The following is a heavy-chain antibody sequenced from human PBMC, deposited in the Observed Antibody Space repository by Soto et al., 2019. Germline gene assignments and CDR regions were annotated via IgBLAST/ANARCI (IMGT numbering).Heavy chain of an antibody. J-gene: IGHJ5*02. Sequence: GGSLRLSCAASGFTFSSYSMNWVRQAPGKGLEWVSYISSSSSTIYYADSVKGRFTISRDNAKNSLYLQMNSLRAEDTAVYYCARDFLAAAGNWLDPWGQGTLVTVSS. V-gene: IGHV3-48*01. CDR1: GFTFSSYS. CDR3: ARDFLAAAGNWLDP. D-gene: IGHD6-13*01. CDR2: ISSSSSTI.